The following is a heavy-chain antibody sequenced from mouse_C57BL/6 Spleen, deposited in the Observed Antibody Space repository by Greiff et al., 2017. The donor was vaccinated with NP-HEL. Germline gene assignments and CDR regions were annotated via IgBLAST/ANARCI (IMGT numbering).Heavy chain of an antibody. Sequence: VQLQQSGAELAKPGASVKLSCKASGYTFTSYWMHWVKQRPGQGLEWIGYINPSSGYTKYNQKFKDKATLTADKSSSTAYMQLISLTYEDSAVYYCARGAVTTGTWFAYWGQGTLVTVSA. D-gene: IGHD2-2*01. CDR2: INPSSGYT. CDR1: GYTFTSYW. V-gene: IGHV1-7*01. CDR3: ARGAVTTGTWFAY. J-gene: IGHJ3*01.